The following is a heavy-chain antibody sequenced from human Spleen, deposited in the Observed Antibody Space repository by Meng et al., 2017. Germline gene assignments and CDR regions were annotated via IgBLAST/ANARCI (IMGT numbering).Heavy chain of an antibody. CDR3: TRDRWFGNNWFDP. D-gene: IGHD3-10*01. V-gene: IGHV1-2*02. CDR2: INPNSGGT. Sequence: QGQLVQFGAEVKKPGASVKVSCKPSGSTFNAYYMHWVRQAPGQGLQWMGWINPNSGGTNYAQRFQDRVTMTRDTSISTAYMELSRLRSDDTAMYYCTRDRWFGNNWFDPWGQGTLVTVSS. CDR1: GSTFNAYY. J-gene: IGHJ5*02.